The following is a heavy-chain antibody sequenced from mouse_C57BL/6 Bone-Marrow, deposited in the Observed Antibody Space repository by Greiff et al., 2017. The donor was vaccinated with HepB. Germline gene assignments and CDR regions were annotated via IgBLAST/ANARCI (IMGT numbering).Heavy chain of an antibody. CDR2: INPNNGGT. D-gene: IGHD3-3*01. Sequence: EVKVVESGPELVKPGASVKISCKASGYTFTDYYMNWVKQSHGKSLEWIGDINPNNGGTSYNQKFKGKATLTVDKSSSTAYMELRSLTSEDSAVYYCARRGLDDYWGQGTTLTVAS. CDR3: ARRGLDDY. CDR1: GYTFTDYY. J-gene: IGHJ2*01. V-gene: IGHV1-26*01.